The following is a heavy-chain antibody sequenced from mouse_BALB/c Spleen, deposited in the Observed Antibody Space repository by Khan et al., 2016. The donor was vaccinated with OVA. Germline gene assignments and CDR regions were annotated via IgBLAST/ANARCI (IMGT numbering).Heavy chain of an antibody. D-gene: IGHD1-1*01. Sequence: VQLQESGPELVKPGASVKISCKASGFTFTDYYIHWVKQKPGQGLEWIGWIYPGSGNTKYNEKFKDMATLTVDTSSTTAYMQPSSLTSEDTAVYFCAKGGYYDNSLFDYWGQGTTLTFSS. CDR1: GFTFTDYY. CDR3: AKGGYYDNSLFDY. V-gene: IGHV1-84*02. J-gene: IGHJ2*01. CDR2: IYPGSGNT.